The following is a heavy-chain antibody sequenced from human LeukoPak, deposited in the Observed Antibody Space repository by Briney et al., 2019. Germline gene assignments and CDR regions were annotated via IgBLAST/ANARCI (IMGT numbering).Heavy chain of an antibody. V-gene: IGHV3-66*04. D-gene: IGHD3-3*01. CDR2: IYRGGST. CDR3: ARPTTNDYDFWSGYPYYYYYYMDV. Sequence: GGSLRLSCAASGFTFSSYSMNWVRQAPGKGLEWVSVIYRGGSTYYADSVKGRFTISRDSLKNTLYLQMNSLRAEDTAVYYCARPTTNDYDFWSGYPYYYYYYMDVWGKGTTVTVSS. CDR1: GFTFSSYS. J-gene: IGHJ6*03.